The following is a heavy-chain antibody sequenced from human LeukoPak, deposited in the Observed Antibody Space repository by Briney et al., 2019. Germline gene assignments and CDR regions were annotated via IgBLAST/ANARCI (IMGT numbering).Heavy chain of an antibody. D-gene: IGHD4-17*01. CDR1: GFTFSSYG. J-gene: IGHJ4*02. CDR2: ISYDGSNK. Sequence: GGSLRLSCAASGFTFSSYGMHWVRQAPGKGLEWVAVISYDGSNKYYADSAKGRFTISRDNSKNTLYLQMNSLRAEDTAVYYCASNGDYGYWGQGTLVTVSS. CDR3: ASNGDYGY. V-gene: IGHV3-30*03.